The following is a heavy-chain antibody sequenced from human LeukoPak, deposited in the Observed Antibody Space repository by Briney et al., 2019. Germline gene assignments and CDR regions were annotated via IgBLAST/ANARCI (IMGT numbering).Heavy chain of an antibody. CDR3: ARDHRNPVFGAFDI. V-gene: IGHV4-61*08. Sequence: SETLSLTCTVSGGSISSGDYYWSWIRQPPGKGLEWIGYIYYSGSTNYNPSLKSRVTISVDTSKNQFSLKLSSVTAADTAVYYCARDHRNPVFGAFDIWGQGTMVTVSS. J-gene: IGHJ3*02. CDR2: IYYSGST. CDR1: GGSISSGDYY. D-gene: IGHD3-10*01.